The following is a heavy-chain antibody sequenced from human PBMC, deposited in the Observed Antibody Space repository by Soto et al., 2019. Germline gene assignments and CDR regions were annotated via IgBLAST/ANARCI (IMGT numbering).Heavy chain of an antibody. V-gene: IGHV5-51*01. CDR2: IYPVDSDT. D-gene: IGHD6-6*01. CDR3: ARHPSHINSSGFYYDRMDV. J-gene: IGHJ6*02. Sequence: GESLKISCKGSGYSFTSYWIGWVRQMPGKGLEWMGIIYPVDSDTRYSPSFQGQVTISADKSISTAYLQWSSLEASDTAMYYCARHPSHINSSGFYYDRMDVRAQGTTVTGSS. CDR1: GYSFTSYW.